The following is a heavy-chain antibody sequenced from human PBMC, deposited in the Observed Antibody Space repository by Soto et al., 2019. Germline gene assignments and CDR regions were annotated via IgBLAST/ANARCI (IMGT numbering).Heavy chain of an antibody. CDR3: AKEYGSTWIDH. CDR2: MSYDGTKE. CDR1: GFTFSTYG. D-gene: IGHD6-13*01. V-gene: IGHV3-30*18. J-gene: IGHJ4*02. Sequence: GWSLRLSCAASGFTFSTYGMHWVRQAPGKGLEWVAAMSYDGTKEYYVDSVKGRFTISRDNSRNTLFLQLNSLGDEDTAVYYCAKEYGSTWIDHWGQGTLVTVSS.